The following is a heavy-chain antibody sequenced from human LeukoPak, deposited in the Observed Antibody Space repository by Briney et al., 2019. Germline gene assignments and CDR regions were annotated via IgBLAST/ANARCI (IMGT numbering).Heavy chain of an antibody. V-gene: IGHV4-31*03. J-gene: IGHJ4*02. D-gene: IGHD1-26*01. CDR2: IYYSGST. CDR3: AREEARASRISGSYQKL. Sequence: SQTLSLTCTVSGGSISSGGYYWSWIRQHPGKGLEWIGYIYYSGSTYYNPSLKSRVTISVDTSKNQFSLKLSSVTAADTAVYYCAREEARASRISGSYQKLWGQGTLVTVSS. CDR1: GGSISSGGYY.